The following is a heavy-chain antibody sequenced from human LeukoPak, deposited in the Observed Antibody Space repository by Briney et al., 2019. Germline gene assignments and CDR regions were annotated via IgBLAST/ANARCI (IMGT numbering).Heavy chain of an antibody. CDR3: ARQGVVGATGFDF. CDR2: IYYSWST. Sequence: SETLSLTCSVSGGSISELNYYWGWIRQPPGKGLEWIGNIYYSWSTYNNPSLESRVVISVDTSRNQFSLKLTSLTATDTAVYYCARQGVVGATGFDFWGQGILVTVSS. D-gene: IGHD1-26*01. CDR1: GGSISELNYY. J-gene: IGHJ4*02. V-gene: IGHV4-39*01.